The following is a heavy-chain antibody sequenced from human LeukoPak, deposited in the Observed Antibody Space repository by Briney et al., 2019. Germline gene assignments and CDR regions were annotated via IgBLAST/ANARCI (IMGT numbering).Heavy chain of an antibody. J-gene: IGHJ4*02. V-gene: IGHV3-43*02. D-gene: IGHD1-14*01. CDR2: ISGDGGTT. CDR3: AKDKGGAGEY. Sequence: PGGSLRLSCAASGFTFDDFAMHWVRQAPGKGLEWVSLISGDGGTTCYADSVKGRFTTSRDNSKNSLYLQMNSLRTEDTALYYCAKDKGGAGEYWGQGTLTNVSS. CDR1: GFTFDDFA.